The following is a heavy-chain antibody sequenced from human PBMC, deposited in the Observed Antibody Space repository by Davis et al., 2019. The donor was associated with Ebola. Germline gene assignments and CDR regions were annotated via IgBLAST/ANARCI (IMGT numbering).Heavy chain of an antibody. Sequence: PSETLSLTCTVSGGSISTYYWSWIRQPPGKGLEWIGNIYYSGSTNYNPSLKSRVTISVDTSKNQFSLKLSSVTAADTAVYYCARVGDFQGVYWGQGILVSVSS. D-gene: IGHD2-8*01. CDR3: ARVGDFQGVY. CDR2: IYYSGST. V-gene: IGHV4-59*01. J-gene: IGHJ4*02. CDR1: GGSISTYY.